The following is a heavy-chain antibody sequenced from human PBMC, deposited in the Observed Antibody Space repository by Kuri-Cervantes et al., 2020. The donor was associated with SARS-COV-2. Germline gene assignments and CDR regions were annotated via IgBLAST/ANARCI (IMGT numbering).Heavy chain of an antibody. CDR1: GYTFNSYV. CDR3: ARDQEVLRFLDSYYYYIMYV. Sequence: ASEKVSCKASGYTFNSYVTSWVRQAPGQGLEWMGWSSAYNGNTNYEQKLQGRVTMTKDTSTSTAYMELSSLRSDDKAVYYCARDQEVLRFLDSYYYYIMYVWGQGTTVTVSS. V-gene: IGHV1-18*01. J-gene: IGHJ6*02. D-gene: IGHD3-3*01. CDR2: SSAYNGNT.